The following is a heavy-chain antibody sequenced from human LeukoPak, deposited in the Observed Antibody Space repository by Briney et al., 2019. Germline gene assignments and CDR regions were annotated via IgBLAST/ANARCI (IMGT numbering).Heavy chain of an antibody. CDR1: GFTFSSYA. V-gene: IGHV3-23*01. CDR2: ISGSGGRT. J-gene: IGHJ6*03. Sequence: GGSLRLSCAASGFTFSSYAMTWVRQAPGKGLEWLSAISGSGGRTYYTDSVKGRFTISRDNSKSTLYLQMNSLRADDTAVHYCAKVPNDFWSGYYGLSYYYMDVWGKGTTVTVSS. D-gene: IGHD3-3*01. CDR3: AKVPNDFWSGYYGLSYYYMDV.